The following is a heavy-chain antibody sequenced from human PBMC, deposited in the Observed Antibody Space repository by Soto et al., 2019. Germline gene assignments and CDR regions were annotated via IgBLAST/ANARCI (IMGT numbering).Heavy chain of an antibody. CDR3: ARDPPEWGLRLDY. Sequence: GGSLRLSCAASGFTFSSYWMSWVRQAPGKGLEWVANIKQDGSEKYYVDSVKGRFTISRDNAKNSLYLQMNSLRAEDTAVYYCARDPPEWGLRLDYWGQGTLVTVSS. D-gene: IGHD1-26*01. CDR1: GFTFSSYW. V-gene: IGHV3-7*01. J-gene: IGHJ4*02. CDR2: IKQDGSEK.